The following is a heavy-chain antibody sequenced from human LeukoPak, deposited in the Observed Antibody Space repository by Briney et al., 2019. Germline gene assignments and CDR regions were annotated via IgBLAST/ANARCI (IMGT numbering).Heavy chain of an antibody. CDR3: ARGSPGWQWLVQDNY. D-gene: IGHD6-19*01. CDR2: ISYDGSNK. J-gene: IGHJ4*02. CDR1: GFTFSSYA. V-gene: IGHV3-30*04. Sequence: GGSLRLSCAASGFTFSSYAMHWVRQAPGKGLEWVAVISYDGSNKYYADSVKGRFTISRDNSKNTLYLQMNSLRAEDTAVYYCARGSPGWQWLVQDNYWGQGTLVTVSS.